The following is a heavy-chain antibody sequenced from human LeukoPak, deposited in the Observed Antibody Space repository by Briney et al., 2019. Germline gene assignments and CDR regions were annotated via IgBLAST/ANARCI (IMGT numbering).Heavy chain of an antibody. V-gene: IGHV3-30*04. D-gene: IGHD3-10*01. CDR2: ISSDGTNK. Sequence: GGSLRLSCAASGFTFHDYAMHWVRQAPGKGLEWVTFISSDGTNKDYADSVKGRFTISRDNSKNTLYLQMNRLKDDDTAVYYCARDRSQEFDPWGQGILVTVSS. CDR1: GFTFHDYA. J-gene: IGHJ5*02. CDR3: ARDRSQEFDP.